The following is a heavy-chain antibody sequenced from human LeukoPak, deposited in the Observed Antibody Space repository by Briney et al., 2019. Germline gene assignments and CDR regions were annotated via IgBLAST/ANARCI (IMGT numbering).Heavy chain of an antibody. J-gene: IGHJ5*02. CDR3: ARDLYDYVWGSYRRNWFDP. D-gene: IGHD3-16*02. Sequence: ASVKVSCKASGYTFTCYGISWVRQAPGQGLEWMGWISAYNGNTNYAQKLQGRVAMTTGTSTSTAYMELRSLRTDDTAVYYCARDLYDYVWGSYRRNWFDPWGQGTLVTVSS. V-gene: IGHV1-18*01. CDR1: GYTFTCYG. CDR2: ISAYNGNT.